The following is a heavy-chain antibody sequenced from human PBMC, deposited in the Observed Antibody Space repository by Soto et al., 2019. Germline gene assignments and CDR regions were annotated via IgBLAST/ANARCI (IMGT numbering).Heavy chain of an antibody. CDR1: GFTVSKNY. V-gene: IGHV3-53*01. D-gene: IGHD6-19*01. J-gene: IGHJ4*02. Sequence: EVQLVESGGDLIQPGGSLRLSCAVSGFTVSKNYMSWVRQGPGTGLEWVSSIYTGGSTYYADSVKGGFTISRDDSKNTLFLQMNSLRADDTAVYYCARDTSGWKEGGFDYGGQGTLVTVSS. CDR3: ARDTSGWKEGGFDY. CDR2: IYTGGST.